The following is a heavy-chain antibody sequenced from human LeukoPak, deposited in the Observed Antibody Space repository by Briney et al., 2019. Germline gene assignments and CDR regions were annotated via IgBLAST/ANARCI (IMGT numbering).Heavy chain of an antibody. V-gene: IGHV1-69*13. D-gene: IGHD1-26*01. Sequence: SVKVSCKASGGTFNSYVISWVRQAPGQGLEWMGGVIPFFGSPNYAQKFQGRVTITADESTSTAYMELSSLRSEDTAVYYCARGGSYHYYYYYGMDVWGQGTTVTVSS. CDR1: GGTFNSYV. CDR2: VIPFFGSP. CDR3: ARGGSYHYYYYYGMDV. J-gene: IGHJ6*02.